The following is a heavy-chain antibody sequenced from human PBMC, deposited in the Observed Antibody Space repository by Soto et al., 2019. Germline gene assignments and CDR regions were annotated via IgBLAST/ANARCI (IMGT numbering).Heavy chain of an antibody. V-gene: IGHV3-23*01. D-gene: IGHD1-7*01. CDR3: AAETGTTPDYYYGMDV. Sequence: GGSLRLSCAASGFTFSSYSMSWVRQAPGKGLEWVSAISGSGGSTYYADSVKGRFTISRDNSKNTLYLQMNSLRAEDTAVYYCAAETGTTPDYYYGMDVWGQGTTVTVS. CDR2: ISGSGGST. J-gene: IGHJ6*02. CDR1: GFTFSSYS.